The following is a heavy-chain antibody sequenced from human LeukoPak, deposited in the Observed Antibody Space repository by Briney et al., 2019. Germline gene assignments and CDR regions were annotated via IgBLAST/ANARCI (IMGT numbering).Heavy chain of an antibody. CDR1: GGSISSSSYY. J-gene: IGHJ6*02. CDR2: IYYSGST. CDR3: ARDYRVVTNYYGMDV. Sequence: SETLSLTCTVSGGSISSSSYYWGWIRQHPGKGLEWIGYIYYSGSTYYNPSLKSRVTISVDTSKNQFSLKLSSVTAADTAVYYCARDYRVVTNYYGMDVWGQGTTVTVSS. D-gene: IGHD2-21*02. V-gene: IGHV4-31*03.